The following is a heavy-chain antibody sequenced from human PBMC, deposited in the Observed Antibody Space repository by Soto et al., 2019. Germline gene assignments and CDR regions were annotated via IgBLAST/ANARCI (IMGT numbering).Heavy chain of an antibody. CDR3: ARQEQWLVQYYYYGMDV. V-gene: IGHV5-51*01. D-gene: IGHD6-19*01. J-gene: IGHJ6*02. CDR2: IYPGDSDT. Sequence: LGESLKISCKGSGYSFTSYWIGWVRQMPGKGLEWMGIIYPGDSDTRYSPSFQGQVTISADKSISTAYLQWSSLKASDTAMYYCARQEQWLVQYYYYGMDVWGQGTTVTVSS. CDR1: GYSFTSYW.